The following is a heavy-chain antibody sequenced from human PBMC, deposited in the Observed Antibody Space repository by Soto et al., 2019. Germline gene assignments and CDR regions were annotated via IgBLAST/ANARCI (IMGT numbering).Heavy chain of an antibody. CDR1: GYNFTNYW. V-gene: IGHV5-51*01. CDR2: IYPGDSDT. J-gene: IGHJ6*02. Sequence: GESLKISCKGSGYNFTNYWIGWVRQMPGKGLESMGIIYPGDSDTRYSPSFQGQVTVSADKSISTAYLQWSSLKASDTAMYYCAGGGVRGVVTRTRDYYGMDVWGQGTTVTVSS. CDR3: AGGGVRGVVTRTRDYYGMDV. D-gene: IGHD3-10*01.